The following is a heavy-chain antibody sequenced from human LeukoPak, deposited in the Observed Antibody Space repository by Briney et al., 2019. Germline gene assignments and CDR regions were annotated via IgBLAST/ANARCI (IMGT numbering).Heavy chain of an antibody. D-gene: IGHD3-22*01. CDR1: GYTFTSYY. Sequence: ASVKVSCKASGYTFTSYYMHWVRQAPGEGLEWMGIINPSGGSTSYAQKFQGRVTITADESTSTAYMELSSLRAEDTAVYYCAKDSGKNYYDSSGYPEYFQHWGQGTLVTVSS. CDR2: INPSGGST. J-gene: IGHJ1*01. V-gene: IGHV1-46*01. CDR3: AKDSGKNYYDSSGYPEYFQH.